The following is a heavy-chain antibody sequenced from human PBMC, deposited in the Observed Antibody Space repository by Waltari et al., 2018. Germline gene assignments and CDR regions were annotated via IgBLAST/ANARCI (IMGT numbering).Heavy chain of an antibody. D-gene: IGHD2-8*01. J-gene: IGHJ3*01. CDR1: GYSFTAYH. Sequence: QVQLVQSGAEVKKPGASVKVSCKTSGYSFTAYHMHWVRQAPGQGLEWMGRINPKTGETTYAQKFEGRVTMTRDTAMSTAYMELNNLTSDDTALYFCASNRDMLGWGQGTMVIVSS. CDR2: INPKTGET. CDR3: ASNRDMLG. V-gene: IGHV1-2*06.